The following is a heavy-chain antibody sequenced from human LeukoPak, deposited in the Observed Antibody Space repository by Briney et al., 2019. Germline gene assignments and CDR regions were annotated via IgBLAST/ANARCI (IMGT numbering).Heavy chain of an antibody. CDR1: GYSFTSNY. CDR2: IYPRDGST. Sequence: ASVKVSCKASGYSFTSNYIHWVRQAPGQGLEWMGMIYPRDGSTSYAQKFQGRVTVTRDTSTSTVHMELSGLRSEDTAVYYCARVQEAFDYGGQGTLVTVSS. CDR3: ARVQEAFDY. J-gene: IGHJ4*02. V-gene: IGHV1-46*01.